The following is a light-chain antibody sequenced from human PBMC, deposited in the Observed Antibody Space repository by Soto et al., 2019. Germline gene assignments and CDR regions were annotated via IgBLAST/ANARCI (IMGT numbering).Light chain of an antibody. CDR2: AAS. CDR3: QQYGSSPQP. V-gene: IGKV3-20*01. J-gene: IGKJ1*01. Sequence: EIVLTQSPGTLSLAPGERATLSCRASQSVTSSYLAWYQQKPGQAPRLLIYAASRRGTGIPDRFSGSGSGTDFTLTISRLEPEDFAVYYCQQYGSSPQPFGQGTKVEIK. CDR1: QSVTSSY.